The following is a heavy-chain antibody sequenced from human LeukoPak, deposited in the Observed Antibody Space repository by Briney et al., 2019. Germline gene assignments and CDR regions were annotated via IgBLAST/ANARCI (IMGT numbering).Heavy chain of an antibody. Sequence: PGGSLRLSCAASGFTFSSYAMSWVRQAPGKGLEWVSAISGSGGSTYYADSVKGRFTTSRDNSKNTLYLQMNSLRAEDTAVYYCAKDRGPAMANYYYYYYYMDVWGKGTTVTISS. J-gene: IGHJ6*03. CDR1: GFTFSSYA. D-gene: IGHD5-18*01. V-gene: IGHV3-23*01. CDR3: AKDRGPAMANYYYYYYYMDV. CDR2: ISGSGGST.